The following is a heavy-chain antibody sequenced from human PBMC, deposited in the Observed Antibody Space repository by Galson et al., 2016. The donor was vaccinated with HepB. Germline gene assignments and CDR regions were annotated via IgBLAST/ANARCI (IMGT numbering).Heavy chain of an antibody. CDR2: TFYRSTWEN. D-gene: IGHD3-10*01. CDR1: GDSVYNNGAA. Sequence: CAISGDSVYNNGAAWVWIRQSPSRSVEWLGRTFYRSTWENHYAGSVKNRITISPDTSRNQFSLHLNSVTPEDTAVYYCARAVMLGRGMDVWGQGTTVTVSS. CDR3: ARAVMLGRGMDV. V-gene: IGHV6-1*01. J-gene: IGHJ6*02.